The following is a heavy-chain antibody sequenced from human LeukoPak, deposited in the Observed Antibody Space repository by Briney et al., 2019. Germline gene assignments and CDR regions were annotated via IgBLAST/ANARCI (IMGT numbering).Heavy chain of an antibody. Sequence: EASVKVSCKASGGTFSSYAISWVRQAPGQGLEWMGGIIPIFGTANYAQKFQGRVTITADESTSTAYMELSSLRSEDTAVYYCARFTYYDFWSGYYSPNPIDYWGQGTLVTLSS. J-gene: IGHJ4*02. CDR3: ARFTYYDFWSGYYSPNPIDY. D-gene: IGHD3-3*01. CDR1: GGTFSSYA. CDR2: IIPIFGTA. V-gene: IGHV1-69*13.